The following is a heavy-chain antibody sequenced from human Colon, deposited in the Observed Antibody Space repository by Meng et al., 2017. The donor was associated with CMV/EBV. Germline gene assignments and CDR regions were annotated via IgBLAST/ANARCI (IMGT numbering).Heavy chain of an antibody. CDR3: AREPSNAAFDI. CDR1: GFTFSRNS. CDR2: ITTSGDFV. J-gene: IGHJ3*02. Sequence: GESLKISCAASGFTFSRNSMSWVRQAPGKGLEWVSSITTSGDFVFYADSVRGRFVISRDNAKNSLYLQMNTLKAEETAVYYCAREPSNAAFDIWGQGTMVTVSS. V-gene: IGHV3-21*06.